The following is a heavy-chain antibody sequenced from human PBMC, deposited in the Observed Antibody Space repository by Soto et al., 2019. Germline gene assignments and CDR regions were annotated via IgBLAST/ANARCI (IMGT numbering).Heavy chain of an antibody. CDR2: IIPIFGTE. J-gene: IGHJ4*02. V-gene: IGHV1-69*12. Sequence: QVQLVQSGAEVKKPGSSVKVSCKASGGTFSSYAISWVRQAPGQGLEWMGGIIPIFGTENYAQKFQGRVTITADESTSTADMELSSLSSEDTAVYYCARVQGEYYYDSSTDYWGQGTLVTVSS. CDR3: ARVQGEYYYDSSTDY. D-gene: IGHD3-22*01. CDR1: GGTFSSYA.